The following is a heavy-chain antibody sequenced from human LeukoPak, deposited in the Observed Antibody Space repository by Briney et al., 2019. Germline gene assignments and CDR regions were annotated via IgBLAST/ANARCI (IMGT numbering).Heavy chain of an antibody. J-gene: IGHJ4*02. Sequence: GGSLRLSCAASGFTFRTYWMSWARQAPGKGLEWVANIKQDGSERYYVDSVKGRFTISRDNAKNSLYLQMNSLRAEDTAVYYCARHLPYGDSSDYWGQGTLVTVPS. V-gene: IGHV3-7*01. CDR3: ARHLPYGDSSDY. CDR2: IKQDGSER. D-gene: IGHD4-17*01. CDR1: GFTFRTYW.